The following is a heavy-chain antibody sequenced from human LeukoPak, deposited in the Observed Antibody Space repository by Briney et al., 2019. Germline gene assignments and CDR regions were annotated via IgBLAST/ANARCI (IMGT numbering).Heavy chain of an antibody. CDR1: GFTFSDYF. Sequence: PGGSLRLSCAASGFTFSDYFMSWIRQAPGKGMEWVSHIDSSSTIYYADSVKGRASNSRDNAKNTLYLQMNSLRAEDTAVYYCARSAAAGFSYYSYSLDVWGKGTTVTIFS. CDR2: IDSSSTI. J-gene: IGHJ6*03. D-gene: IGHD6-13*01. V-gene: IGHV3-69-1*02. CDR3: ARSAAAGFSYYSYSLDV.